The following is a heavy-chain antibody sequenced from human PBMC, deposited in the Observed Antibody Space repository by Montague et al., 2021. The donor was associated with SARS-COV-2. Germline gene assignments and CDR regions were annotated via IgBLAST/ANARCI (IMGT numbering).Heavy chain of an antibody. J-gene: IGHJ2*01. CDR3: VRDPSSGRFRFTFDL. CDR1: GFTVTTYD. CDR2: ITDSGTTM. V-gene: IGHV3-48*03. D-gene: IGHD1-26*01. Sequence: SLRLSCAASGFTVTTYDMNWVRQAPGRGLEWVSYITDSGTTMYYADSVRGRFTVSRDNARNSLFLQMNSLRVEDTAVYYCVRDPSSGRFRFTFDLWGRGTLVTVSS.